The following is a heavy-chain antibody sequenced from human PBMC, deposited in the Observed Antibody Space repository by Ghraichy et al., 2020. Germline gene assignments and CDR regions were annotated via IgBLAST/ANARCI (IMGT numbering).Heavy chain of an antibody. J-gene: IGHJ4*02. CDR3: AKVRTTVTYGGVGSWDY. D-gene: IGHD4-17*01. CDR1: GFTFSSYG. V-gene: IGHV3-30*02. Sequence: GGSLRLSCAASGFTFSSYGMHWVRQAPGKGLEWVAFIRYDGSNKYYADSVKGRFTISRDNSKNTLYLQMNSLRAEDTAVYYCAKVRTTVTYGGVGSWDYWGQGTLVTVSS. CDR2: IRYDGSNK.